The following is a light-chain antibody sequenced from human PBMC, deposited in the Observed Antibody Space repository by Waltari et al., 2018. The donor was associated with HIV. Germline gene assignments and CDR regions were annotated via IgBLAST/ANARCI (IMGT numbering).Light chain of an antibody. J-gene: IGKJ2*03. CDR2: DAS. Sequence: EIVLTQSTATLSLSPGERATLSCRASQGVGRFLAWYQQKPGQAPRLLIYDASNRATGIPARFSGSGSGTDFTLTISSLEPEDFAVYYCQQRTNWPPYSFGQGTKLEIK. CDR1: QGVGRF. V-gene: IGKV3-11*01. CDR3: QQRTNWPPYS.